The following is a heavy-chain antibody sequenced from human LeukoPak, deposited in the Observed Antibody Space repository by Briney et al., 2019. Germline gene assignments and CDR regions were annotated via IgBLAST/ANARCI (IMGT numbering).Heavy chain of an antibody. J-gene: IGHJ4*02. V-gene: IGHV3-7*01. CDR1: GFTFSSYW. Sequence: PGGSLRLSCAASGFTFSSYWMSWVRQAPGKGLEWVANIKQDGSEKYYVDSVKGRFTISRDNAKNSLYLQMNSLRAEDTAVYYCARWEDYGDYFGDYWGQGTLVTVSS. D-gene: IGHD4-17*01. CDR2: IKQDGSEK. CDR3: ARWEDYGDYFGDY.